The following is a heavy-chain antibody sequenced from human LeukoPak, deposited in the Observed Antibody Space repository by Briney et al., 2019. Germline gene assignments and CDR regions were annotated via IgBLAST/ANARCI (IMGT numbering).Heavy chain of an antibody. J-gene: IGHJ4*02. Sequence: PSETLSLTCTVSGGSISTDYWTWIRQPAGKGLEWIGLIYTSGSTNYNPSLKSRVTISLDTPKNQFSLKLTSVTAADTAVYYCASDFGYWGQGTLVTVSS. D-gene: IGHD3-10*01. CDR3: ASDFGY. V-gene: IGHV4-4*07. CDR2: IYTSGST. CDR1: GGSISTDY.